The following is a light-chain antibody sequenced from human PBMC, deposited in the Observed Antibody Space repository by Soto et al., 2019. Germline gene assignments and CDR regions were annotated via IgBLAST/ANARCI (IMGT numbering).Light chain of an antibody. V-gene: IGLV2-14*01. CDR3: SSYTSSSTLV. CDR2: EVS. J-gene: IGLJ1*01. Sequence: QSALTQPASVSRSPGQSITISCTGTSSDVGGYNYVSWYQQHPGKAPKLMIYEVSNRPSGVSNRFSGSKSGNTASLTISGLQAEYEADYYCSSYTSSSTLVFGTGTKVTVL. CDR1: SSDVGGYNY.